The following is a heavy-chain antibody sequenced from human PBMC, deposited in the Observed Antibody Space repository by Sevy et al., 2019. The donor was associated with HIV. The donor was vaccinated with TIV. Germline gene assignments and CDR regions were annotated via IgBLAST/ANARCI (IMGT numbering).Heavy chain of an antibody. CDR3: ARDRYDYSNYVSYYYYGMDV. V-gene: IGHV3-30*04. J-gene: IGHJ6*02. D-gene: IGHD4-4*01. CDR2: ISYDGSNK. CDR1: GFTFSSYA. Sequence: GGCLRLSCAASGFTFSSYAMHWVRQAPGKGLEWVAVISYDGSNKYYADSVKGRFTISRDNAKNKLYMKMNSLRAEDTAVYYCARDRYDYSNYVSYYYYGMDVWGQGTTVTVSS.